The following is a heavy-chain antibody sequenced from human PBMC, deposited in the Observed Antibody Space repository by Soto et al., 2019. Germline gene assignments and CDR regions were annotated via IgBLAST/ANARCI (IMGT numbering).Heavy chain of an antibody. CDR1: GGSISSGGYY. D-gene: IGHD6-19*01. V-gene: IGHV4-31*03. CDR2: IYYSGST. CDR3: ARDSSGWSYYYYGMDV. Sequence: SGTPSLTCTFSGGSISSGGYYWSWVRPHPGKGLEWIGYIYYSGSTYYNPSLKSRVTISVDTSKNQFSLKLSSVTAADTAVYYCARDSSGWSYYYYGMDVWGQGTTVTVSS. J-gene: IGHJ6*02.